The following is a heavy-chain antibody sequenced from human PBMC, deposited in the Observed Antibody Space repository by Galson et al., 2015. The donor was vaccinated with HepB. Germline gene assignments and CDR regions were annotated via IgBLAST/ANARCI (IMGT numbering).Heavy chain of an antibody. Sequence: SCQASGGTFSSYAISWVRQAPGQGLEWMGRIIPILGIANYAQKFQGRVTITADKSTSTAYMELSSLRSEDTAMYYCARAGRSGGDYWGQGTLVTVSS. J-gene: IGHJ4*02. CDR3: ARAGRSGGDY. CDR1: GGTFSSYA. CDR2: IIPILGIA. D-gene: IGHD3-10*01. V-gene: IGHV1-69*04.